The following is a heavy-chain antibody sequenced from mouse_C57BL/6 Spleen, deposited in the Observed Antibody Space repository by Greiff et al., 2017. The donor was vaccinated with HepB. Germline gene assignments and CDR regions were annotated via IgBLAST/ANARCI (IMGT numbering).Heavy chain of an antibody. V-gene: IGHV5-17*01. Sequence: EVQLKESGGGLVKPGGSLKLSCAASGFTFSDYGMHWVRQAPEKGLEWVAYISSGSSTIYYADTVKGRFTISRDNAKNTLFLQMTSLRSEDTAMYYCARGIYYDYGRYFDYWGQGTTLTVSS. CDR2: ISSGSSTI. CDR3: ARGIYYDYGRYFDY. D-gene: IGHD2-4*01. CDR1: GFTFSDYG. J-gene: IGHJ2*01.